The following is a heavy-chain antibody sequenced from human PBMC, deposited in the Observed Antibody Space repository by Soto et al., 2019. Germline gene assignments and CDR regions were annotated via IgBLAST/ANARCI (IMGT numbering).Heavy chain of an antibody. CDR3: ATECVDTAMDHRIGMDV. Sequence: EVQLVESGGGLVQPGGSLRLSCAASGFTFSSYSMNWVRQAPGKGLEWVSYISPSSSTIYYADSVKGRFTISRDNAKNSLYLQMNSLRDEDTAVYYCATECVDTAMDHRIGMDVWGQGTTVTVSS. J-gene: IGHJ6*02. CDR1: GFTFSSYS. D-gene: IGHD5-18*01. V-gene: IGHV3-48*02. CDR2: ISPSSSTI.